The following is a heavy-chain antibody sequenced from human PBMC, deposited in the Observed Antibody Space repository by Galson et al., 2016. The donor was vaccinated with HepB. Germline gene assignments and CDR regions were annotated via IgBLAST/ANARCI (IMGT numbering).Heavy chain of an antibody. V-gene: IGHV3-33*06. J-gene: IGHJ6*02. D-gene: IGHD2-21*01. CDR3: AKTLLGGMDV. CDR1: GFIFSDYG. CDR2: IWNDGSNK. Sequence: SLRLSCAASGFIFSDYGMHWVRQAPGKGLEWVAVIWNDGSNKYYADSVKGRFTISRDNSKNTLYLQMNSLRADDTAVYYCAKTLLGGMDVWGQGTTVTVSS.